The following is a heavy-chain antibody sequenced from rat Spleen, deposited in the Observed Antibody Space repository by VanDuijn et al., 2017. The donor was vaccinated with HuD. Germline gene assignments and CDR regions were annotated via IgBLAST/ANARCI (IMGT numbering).Heavy chain of an antibody. Sequence: QVQLKESGPGLVQPSQTLSLTCTVAGFSLTSYNVHWVRQPPGKGLEWMGVIWNTGGTRYNSALKSRLSISKDTSKSQVFLKMNSLQTEDTATYYCARDLRDLFDYWGQGVMVTVSS. V-gene: IGHV2-41*01. D-gene: IGHD4-3*01. J-gene: IGHJ2*01. CDR1: GFSLTSYN. CDR2: IWNTGGT. CDR3: ARDLRDLFDY.